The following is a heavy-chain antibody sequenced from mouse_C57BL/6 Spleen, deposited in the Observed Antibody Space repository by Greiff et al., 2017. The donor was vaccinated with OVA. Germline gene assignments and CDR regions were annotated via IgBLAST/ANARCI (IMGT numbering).Heavy chain of an antibody. CDR1: GYAFSSSW. CDR2: IYPGDGDT. J-gene: IGHJ4*01. V-gene: IGHV1-82*01. CDR3: ARQELWGYGSGAMDY. D-gene: IGHD1-1*01. Sequence: QVQLQQSGPELVKPGASVKISCKASGYAFSSSWMNWVKQRPGKGLEWIGRIYPGDGDTNYNGKFKGKATLTADKSSSTAYMQLSSLTSEDSAVYFCARQELWGYGSGAMDYWGQGTSVTVSS.